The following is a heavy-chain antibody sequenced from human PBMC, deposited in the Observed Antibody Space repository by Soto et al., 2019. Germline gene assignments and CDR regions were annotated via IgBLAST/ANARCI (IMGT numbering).Heavy chain of an antibody. CDR2: FDPEDGET. Sequence: QVQLVQSGAEVKKPGASVKVSCKVSGYTLTELSMHWVRQAPGKGLGWLGGFDPEDGETIYAQKFQGRVTMTEDTSTDTAYMELSSLRSEDTAVYYCATGARFLEWSTDAFDIWGQGTMVTVSS. J-gene: IGHJ3*02. CDR1: GYTLTELS. D-gene: IGHD3-3*01. V-gene: IGHV1-24*01. CDR3: ATGARFLEWSTDAFDI.